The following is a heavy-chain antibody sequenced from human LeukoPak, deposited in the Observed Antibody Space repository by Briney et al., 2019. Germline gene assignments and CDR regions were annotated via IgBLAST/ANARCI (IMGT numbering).Heavy chain of an antibody. CDR1: GFTFSSYG. CDR2: ISYDGSNK. D-gene: IGHD6-13*01. Sequence: PGRSLRLSCAASGFTFSSYGMHWVRQAPGKGLEWVAVISYDGSNKYYADSVKGRFTISRDNSKNTLYLQMNSLRAEDTAVYYCAKEPLAKYYFDYWGQGTLVTVSS. V-gene: IGHV3-30*18. J-gene: IGHJ4*02. CDR3: AKEPLAKYYFDY.